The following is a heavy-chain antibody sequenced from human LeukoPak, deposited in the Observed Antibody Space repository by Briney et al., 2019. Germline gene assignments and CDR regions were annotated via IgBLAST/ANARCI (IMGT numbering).Heavy chain of an antibody. CDR1: GFTFSSYG. Sequence: PGRSLRLSCAASGFTFSSYGMHWVRQAPGKGLEWVAVISYDGSNKYYADSVKGRFTISRDNSKNTLYLQMNSLRAEDTAAYYCLVLDHLNYYDSSGYSDYWGQGTLVTVSS. D-gene: IGHD3-22*01. CDR3: LVLDHLNYYDSSGYSDY. CDR2: ISYDGSNK. J-gene: IGHJ4*02. V-gene: IGHV3-30*03.